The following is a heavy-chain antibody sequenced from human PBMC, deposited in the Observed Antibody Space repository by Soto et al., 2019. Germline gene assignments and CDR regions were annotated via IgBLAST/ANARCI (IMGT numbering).Heavy chain of an antibody. CDR3: ARESEDLTSNFDY. CDR2: ISSTTNYI. CDR1: GFTFTRYS. V-gene: IGHV3-21*01. J-gene: IGHJ4*02. Sequence: XGSLRLSCAASGFTFTRYSMNWVRQAPGKGLEWVSSISSTTNYIYYADSMKGRFTVSRDNAKNSVYLEMNSLSAEDTAVYYCARESEDLTSNFDYWGQGTLVTVSS.